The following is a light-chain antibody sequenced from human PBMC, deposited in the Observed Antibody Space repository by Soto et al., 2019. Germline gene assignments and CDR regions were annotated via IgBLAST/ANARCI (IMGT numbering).Light chain of an antibody. V-gene: IGLV1-51*01. CDR2: DDD. J-gene: IGLJ1*01. Sequence: QSVMTQPPSVSAAPGQKVTISCSGSSSNIGGNSVSWYQQFPGTAPKLLIYDDDKRPSGIPDRFSGSKSGTSATLGITGFQTGDEADYYCGSWDSSLSADVFATGTKLTVL. CDR1: SSNIGGNS. CDR3: GSWDSSLSADV.